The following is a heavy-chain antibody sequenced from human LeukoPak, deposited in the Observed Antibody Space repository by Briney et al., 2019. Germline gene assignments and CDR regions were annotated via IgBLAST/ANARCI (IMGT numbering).Heavy chain of an antibody. Sequence: PSETLSLTCAVYGGSFSGYYWSWIRQPPGKGLEWIGEINHSGSTNYNPSLKSRVTISVDTSKNQFSLKLSSVTAADTAVYYCARHREARYYYDSSGYYYVPGLMTEFDYWGKGTLVTVSS. CDR2: INHSGST. CDR3: ARHREARYYYDSSGYYYVPGLMTEFDY. D-gene: IGHD3-22*01. V-gene: IGHV4-34*01. CDR1: GGSFSGYY. J-gene: IGHJ4*02.